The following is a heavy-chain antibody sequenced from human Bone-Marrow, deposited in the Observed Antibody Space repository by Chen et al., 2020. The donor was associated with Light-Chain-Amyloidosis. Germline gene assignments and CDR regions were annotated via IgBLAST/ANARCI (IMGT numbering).Heavy chain of an antibody. Sequence: EVQLGQSGPEVKKPGESLKMSCKGPGYTFPTHWSGWVRQMPGKGLEWMGIIYPEDSDARYSPSFEGQVTISADKSITTAYLQWRSLKASDTAMYYCARRRDGYNFDYWGQGTLVTVSS. V-gene: IGHV5-51*01. J-gene: IGHJ4*02. D-gene: IGHD5-12*01. CDR3: ARRRDGYNFDY. CDR2: IYPEDSDA. CDR1: GYTFPTHW.